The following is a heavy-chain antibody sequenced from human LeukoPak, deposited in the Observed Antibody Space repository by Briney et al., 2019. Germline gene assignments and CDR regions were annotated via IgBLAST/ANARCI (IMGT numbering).Heavy chain of an antibody. D-gene: IGHD6-19*01. Sequence: GGSLRLSCAASGFTFSSYAMSWVRQAPGKGLEWVSAISGSGGSTYYADSVKGRFTISRDNSKNTLYLQMNSLRAEDTAVYYCASRGGIAVAGLDYWGQGTLVTVSS. V-gene: IGHV3-23*01. CDR2: ISGSGGST. CDR1: GFTFSSYA. J-gene: IGHJ4*02. CDR3: ASRGGIAVAGLDY.